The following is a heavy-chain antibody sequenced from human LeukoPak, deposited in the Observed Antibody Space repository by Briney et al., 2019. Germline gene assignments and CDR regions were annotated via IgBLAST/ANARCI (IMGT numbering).Heavy chain of an antibody. D-gene: IGHD3-3*01. CDR2: ISPSGGTI. J-gene: IGHJ3*02. CDR3: AREKRTEWTTGAFDM. CDR1: GFTLSDYY. Sequence: GGSLRLSCAASGFTLSDYYMSWIRQAPEKGLEWLSYISPSGGTIYYTDSVKGRFTMSRDNAQNALYLQMNSLRAEDTAVYYCAREKRTEWTTGAFDMWGQGTTVIVSS. V-gene: IGHV3-11*01.